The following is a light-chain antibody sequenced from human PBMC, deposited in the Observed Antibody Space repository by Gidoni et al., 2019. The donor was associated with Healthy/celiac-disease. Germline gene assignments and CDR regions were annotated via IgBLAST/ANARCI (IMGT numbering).Light chain of an antibody. J-gene: IGKJ1*01. Sequence: ELDMTQSPATLPVSPGESAPLFCRATQSVSSNLAWYQQKPGQAPRLLIYGASTRATGTPARFSGSGSGTEFTLTISSLQSEDFAVYYCQQYNNWPRTFXXXTKVEIK. V-gene: IGKV3-15*01. CDR1: QSVSSN. CDR2: GAS. CDR3: QQYNNWPRT.